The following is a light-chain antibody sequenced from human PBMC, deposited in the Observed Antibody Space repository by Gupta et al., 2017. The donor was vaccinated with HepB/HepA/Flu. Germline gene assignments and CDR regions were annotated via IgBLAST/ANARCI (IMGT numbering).Light chain of an antibody. CDR2: RND. J-gene: IGLJ3*02. V-gene: IGLV1-47*01. CDR3: TAWDDNLRTPL. Sequence: QSVLTQPPSVSGTPGQRVTISCSGSTSNIGRHYVYWYQQQIPGTAPKLLIYRNDQRPSGIPDRFSRSESGTSASLAISGLRSDDEADYYCTAWDDNLRTPLFGGGTRLTVL. CDR1: TSNIGRHY.